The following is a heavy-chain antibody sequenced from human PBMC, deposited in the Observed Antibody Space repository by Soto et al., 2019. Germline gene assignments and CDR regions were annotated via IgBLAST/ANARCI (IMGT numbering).Heavy chain of an antibody. CDR1: GASIRSTDYY. Sequence: SETLSLTCTVSGASIRSTDYYWSWIRQAPGKGLEWIGEIIHSESTKYNPSLKSRVTISVDTSKNQFSLKLSSVTAADTAVYYCARQRPTDGRWEFANYYGMDVWGQGTPVTVSS. V-gene: IGHV4-34*12. D-gene: IGHD1-26*01. J-gene: IGHJ6*02. CDR2: IIHSEST. CDR3: ARQRPTDGRWEFANYYGMDV.